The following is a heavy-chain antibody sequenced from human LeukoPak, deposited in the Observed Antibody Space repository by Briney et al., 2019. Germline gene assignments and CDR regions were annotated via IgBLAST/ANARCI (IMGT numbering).Heavy chain of an antibody. D-gene: IGHD3-22*01. CDR3: ARDPAYSSDTPGFDY. V-gene: IGHV1-18*01. CDR1: GYMFTSYG. CDR2: ISGYNGNT. J-gene: IGHJ4*02. Sequence: ASVKVSCKASGYMFTSYGISWVRQAPGQGLEWMGWISGYNGNTKYTQKFQGRVTMTTDISTSTAYMELRSLRSEDTAVYYCARDPAYSSDTPGFDYWGQGTLVTVSS.